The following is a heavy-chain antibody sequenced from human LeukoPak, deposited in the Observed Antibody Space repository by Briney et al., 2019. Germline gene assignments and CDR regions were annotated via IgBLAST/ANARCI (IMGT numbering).Heavy chain of an antibody. CDR1: GFTFSGYE. CDR2: ISSSGNSI. V-gene: IGHV3-48*03. CDR3: ARGRFGSC. Sequence: AGGSLRLSCTASGFTFSGYEMNWVRQAPGKGLEWVSYISSSGNSIYYADSVEGRFTISRDNAKNSLYLQMNSLRAEDMAVYYCARGRFGSCWGQGTLVTVSS. D-gene: IGHD6-13*01. J-gene: IGHJ1*01.